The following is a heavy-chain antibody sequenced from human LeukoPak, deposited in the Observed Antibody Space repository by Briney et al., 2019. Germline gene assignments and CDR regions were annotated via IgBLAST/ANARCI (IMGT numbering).Heavy chain of an antibody. CDR1: GFTFDDYA. D-gene: IGHD6-13*01. J-gene: IGHJ4*02. V-gene: IGHV3-9*01. CDR2: ISWNSGSI. Sequence: PGGSLRLSCAASGFTFDDYAMHWVRQAPGKGLEWVSGISWNSGSIGYADSVKGRFTISRDNAKNSLYLQMNSLRAEDTALYYCAKDSSSTPAFGGEFDYWGQGTLVTVSS. CDR3: AKDSSSTPAFGGEFDY.